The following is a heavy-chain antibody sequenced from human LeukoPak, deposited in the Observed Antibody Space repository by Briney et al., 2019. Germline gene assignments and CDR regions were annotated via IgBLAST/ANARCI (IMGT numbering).Heavy chain of an antibody. CDR1: GFTFSSYS. D-gene: IGHD1-26*01. J-gene: IGHJ4*02. V-gene: IGHV3-48*01. CDR3: ARGGLFSGSPPGGYYFDY. CDR2: ISSSSSTI. Sequence: GGSLRLSCAASGFTFSSYSMNWVRQAPGKGLEWVSYISSSSSTIYYADSVKGRFTISRDNAKNSLYLQMNSLRAEDTAVYYCARGGLFSGSPPGGYYFDYWGQGTLVTVSS.